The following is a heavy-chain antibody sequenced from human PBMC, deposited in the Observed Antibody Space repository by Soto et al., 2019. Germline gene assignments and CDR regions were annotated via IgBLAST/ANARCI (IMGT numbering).Heavy chain of an antibody. D-gene: IGHD3-3*01. V-gene: IGHV4-59*01. J-gene: IGHJ6*02. Sequence: SETRSLSCAVSCGTISSYYWSWIRQPPGKGLEWIGYIYYSGSTNYNPSLKSRVTISVDTSKNQFSLKLSSVTAADTAVYYCARDRFVSDFWRGASYGMDVWGQGTTVTVSS. CDR3: ARDRFVSDFWRGASYGMDV. CDR2: IYYSGST. CDR1: CGTISSYY.